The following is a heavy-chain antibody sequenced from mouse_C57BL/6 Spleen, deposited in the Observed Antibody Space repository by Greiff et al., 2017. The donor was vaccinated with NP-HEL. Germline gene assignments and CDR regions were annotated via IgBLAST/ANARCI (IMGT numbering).Heavy chain of an antibody. CDR2: IYPGSGST. CDR1: GYTFTSYW. Sequence: QVQLQQPGAELVKPGASVKMSCKASGYTFTSYWITWVKQRPGQGLEWIGDIYPGSGSTNYNEKFKSKATLTVDTSSSTAYMQLSSLTSEDSAVYYWARSGGYDYAWFAYWGQGTLVTVSA. V-gene: IGHV1-55*01. J-gene: IGHJ3*01. CDR3: ARSGGYDYAWFAY. D-gene: IGHD2-4*01.